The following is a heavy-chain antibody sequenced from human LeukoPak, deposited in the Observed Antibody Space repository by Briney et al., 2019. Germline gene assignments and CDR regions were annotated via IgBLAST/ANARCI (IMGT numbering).Heavy chain of an antibody. J-gene: IGHJ5*02. CDR1: GFTFSNHG. D-gene: IGHD4-11*01. CDR2: ISPSGDIT. Sequence: GGSLRLSCAASGFTFSNHGMNWVRQAPGKGLEWVSGISPSGDITYYADSVKGRFTVSRDNSKNTLYLQMNSLRAEDTAVYYCAKDLSTTVTKTPYNWFDPWGQGTLVTVSS. CDR3: AKDLSTTVTKTPYNWFDP. V-gene: IGHV3-23*01.